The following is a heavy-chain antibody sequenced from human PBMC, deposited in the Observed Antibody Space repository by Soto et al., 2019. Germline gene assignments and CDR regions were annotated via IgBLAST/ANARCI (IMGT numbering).Heavy chain of an antibody. CDR3: ARQINSVGAADY. CDR1: GGSISSSSYY. Sequence: SETLSLTCTVSGGSISSSSYYWGWIRQPPGKGLEWIGRIYYTGSTYYNLSLKSRVTISVDTSKVQFSLKLSSVTAADTAVYYCARQINSVGAADYWGQGTLVTVSS. D-gene: IGHD3-10*01. CDR2: IYYTGST. V-gene: IGHV4-39*01. J-gene: IGHJ4*02.